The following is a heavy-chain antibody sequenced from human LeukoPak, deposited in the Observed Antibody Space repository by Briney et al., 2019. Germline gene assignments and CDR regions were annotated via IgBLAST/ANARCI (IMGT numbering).Heavy chain of an antibody. J-gene: IGHJ6*03. Sequence: AGYLRFSCAASGFTFSGYGMHWVRPAPGLGLEWLAFIRYDGSNKYYADSVKGRFTISRDNSKNTLYLQMNSLRAEDTAVYHCAKDRDYGDYPSAYYYYMDVWGKGTTVTVSS. CDR1: GFTFSGYG. D-gene: IGHD4-17*01. V-gene: IGHV3-30*02. CDR3: AKDRDYGDYPSAYYYYMDV. CDR2: IRYDGSNK.